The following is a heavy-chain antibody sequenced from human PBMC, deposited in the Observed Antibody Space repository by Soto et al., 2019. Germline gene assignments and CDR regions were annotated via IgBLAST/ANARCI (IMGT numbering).Heavy chain of an antibody. D-gene: IGHD6-6*01. CDR2: ISVSGGST. Sequence: PGGSLRLSCAASGFTFSSYAMAWVRQPPGKGLEWVSFISVSGGSTYNADSVKGRFTISRDNSKNIVFLQMNSLRAEDTAVYYCAKDRLRDGSSRQGFDYWGQGTLVTVSS. CDR3: AKDRLRDGSSRQGFDY. V-gene: IGHV3-23*01. J-gene: IGHJ4*02. CDR1: GFTFSSYA.